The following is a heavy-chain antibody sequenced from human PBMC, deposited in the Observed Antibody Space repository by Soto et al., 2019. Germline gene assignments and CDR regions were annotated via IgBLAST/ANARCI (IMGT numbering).Heavy chain of an antibody. Sequence: QVHLVQSGAEVKKPGSSVKVSCKASGGTFSNHAINWVRQAPGQGLEWMGRIIPIFTTTNYAQKFQGRVTXXXXXXXITAYMXLSSLXXXXXXVYYCAXEVAXXXTXREDVFDIWGQGTLVTVSS. CDR2: IIPIFTTT. V-gene: IGHV1-69*05. CDR1: GGTFSNHA. CDR3: AXEVAXXXTXREDVFDI. D-gene: IGHD2-15*01. J-gene: IGHJ3*02.